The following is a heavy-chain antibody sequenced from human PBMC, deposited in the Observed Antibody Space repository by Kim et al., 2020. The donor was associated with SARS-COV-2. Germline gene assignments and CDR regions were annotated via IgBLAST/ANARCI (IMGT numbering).Heavy chain of an antibody. CDR1: GFTFSNYA. J-gene: IGHJ4*02. D-gene: IGHD2-8*01. CDR3: AKVYCTNGVCPSYFDY. V-gene: IGHV3-23*01. CDR2: ISGSGDRT. Sequence: GGSLRLSCAASGFTFSNYAMSWVRQAPGKGLEWVSAISGSGDRTYYADSVKGRFTLSRDNSKNTLFLQMNSLRAEDTAIYYCAKVYCTNGVCPSYFDYWGRGTLVTVSS.